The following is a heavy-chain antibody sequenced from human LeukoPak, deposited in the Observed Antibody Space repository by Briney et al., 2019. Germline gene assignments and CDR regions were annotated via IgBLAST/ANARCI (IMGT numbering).Heavy chain of an antibody. V-gene: IGHV3-30-3*01. CDR2: ISYDGSNK. Sequence: GGSLRLSCAASGFTFSSYAMNWVRQAPGKGLEWVAFISYDGSNKYYADSVKGRFTISRDNSKNTLYLQMNSLRAEDAAVYYCASQGGLLWFGELSGGMDVWGQGTTVTVSS. J-gene: IGHJ6*02. D-gene: IGHD3-10*01. CDR3: ASQGGLLWFGELSGGMDV. CDR1: GFTFSSYA.